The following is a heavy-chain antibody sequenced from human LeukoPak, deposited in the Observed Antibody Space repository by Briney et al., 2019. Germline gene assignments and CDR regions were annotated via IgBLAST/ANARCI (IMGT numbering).Heavy chain of an antibody. J-gene: IGHJ4*02. V-gene: IGHV3-53*01. CDR1: GFAFSSNY. Sequence: GGSLRLSCAASGFAFSSNYMSWVRQAPGKGLEWVSVIYSGGSTHYADSVKGRFTISRDNSKNTLYLQMHSLRAEDTAVYYCARESYNSGIDYWGQGTLVTVSS. D-gene: IGHD6-19*01. CDR3: ARESYNSGIDY. CDR2: IYSGGST.